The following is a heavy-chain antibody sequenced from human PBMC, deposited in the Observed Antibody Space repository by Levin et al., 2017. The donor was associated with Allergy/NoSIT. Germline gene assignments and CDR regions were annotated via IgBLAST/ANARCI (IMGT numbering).Heavy chain of an antibody. J-gene: IGHJ4*02. CDR1: GGSISSSNW. CDR2: IYHTGTT. V-gene: IGHV4-4*02. D-gene: IGHD3-9*01. CDR3: ARVFTGYNTVWYYYLDY. Sequence: PSETLSLTCGVSGGSISSSNWWSWVRQSPGKGLEWIGEIYHTGTTNYNPSLKSRVTISVDKSKNQFSLTLTSVTAADAAVYYCARVFTGYNTVWYYYLDYWGQGTLVTVSS.